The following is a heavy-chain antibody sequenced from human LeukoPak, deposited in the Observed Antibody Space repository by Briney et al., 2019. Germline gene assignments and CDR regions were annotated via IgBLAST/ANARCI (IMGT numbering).Heavy chain of an antibody. CDR2: VSSSGGTT. Sequence: GGSLRLSCAPSGFTFSNYEMMWVRQAPGKGLEWVSYVSSSGGTTYYADSVKGRFTISKDNAKNSLYLQMNSLRAEDTAVYYCAREYTGSEYFDYWGQGTLVTVSS. CDR3: AREYTGSEYFDY. CDR1: GFTFSNYE. V-gene: IGHV3-48*03. J-gene: IGHJ4*02. D-gene: IGHD5-12*01.